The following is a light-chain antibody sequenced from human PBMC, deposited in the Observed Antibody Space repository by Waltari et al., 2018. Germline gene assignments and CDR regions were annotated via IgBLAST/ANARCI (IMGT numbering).Light chain of an antibody. Sequence: QSALTQPAAVSGSTGQSITISCTGTSSDVGCSNLFSLSQQHPDKAPKLMVYEVIERPSGVSTRFSGSKSGNTASLTISGLQAEDEADYYCCSYAGRNIWVFGGGTKVTVL. CDR1: SSDVGCSNL. J-gene: IGLJ3*02. CDR2: EVI. CDR3: CSYAGRNIWV. V-gene: IGLV2-23*02.